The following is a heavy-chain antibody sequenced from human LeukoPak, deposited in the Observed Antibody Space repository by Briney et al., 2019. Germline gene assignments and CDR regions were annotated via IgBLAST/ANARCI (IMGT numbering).Heavy chain of an antibody. Sequence: GGSLRLSCAASGFTLSSYWMHWVRQAPGKGLEWVAVISYDGSNKYYADSVKGRFTISRDNSKNTLYLQMNSLRAEDTAVYYCCYGTVYFDYWGQGTLVTVSS. J-gene: IGHJ4*02. CDR1: GFTLSSYW. D-gene: IGHD2-2*01. CDR3: CYGTVYFDY. CDR2: ISYDGSNK. V-gene: IGHV3-30*03.